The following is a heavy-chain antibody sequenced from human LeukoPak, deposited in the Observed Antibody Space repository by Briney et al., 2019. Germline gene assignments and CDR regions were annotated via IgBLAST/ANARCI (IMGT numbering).Heavy chain of an antibody. Sequence: GGSLRLSCAASGFTFSSYSMNWVRQAPGKGLEWVSSISSSSYIYYADSVKGRFTISRDNAKNSLYLQMNSLRAEDTAVYYCARAPSPAPNPRGYWGQGTLVTVSS. D-gene: IGHD1-14*01. V-gene: IGHV3-21*01. CDR2: ISSSSYI. J-gene: IGHJ4*02. CDR1: GFTFSSYS. CDR3: ARAPSPAPNPRGY.